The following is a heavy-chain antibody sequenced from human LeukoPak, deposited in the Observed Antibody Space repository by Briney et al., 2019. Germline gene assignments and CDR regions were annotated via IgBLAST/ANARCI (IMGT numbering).Heavy chain of an antibody. Sequence: GGSLRLSCAASGFTFGSYSMNWVRQAPGKGLEWVSSISSSSSYIYYADSVKGRFTISRDNAKNSLYLQMNSLRAEDTAVYYCAKDRGSYYDSWFDPWGQGTLVTVSS. CDR2: ISSSSSYI. D-gene: IGHD1-26*01. CDR3: AKDRGSYYDSWFDP. CDR1: GFTFGSYS. V-gene: IGHV3-21*04. J-gene: IGHJ5*02.